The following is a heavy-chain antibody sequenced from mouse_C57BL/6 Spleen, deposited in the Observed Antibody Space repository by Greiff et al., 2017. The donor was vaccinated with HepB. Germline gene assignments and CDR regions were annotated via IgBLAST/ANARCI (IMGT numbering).Heavy chain of an antibody. Sequence: VQLQQSGPGLVKPSQSLSLTCSVTGYSITSGYYWNWIRQFPGNKLEWMGYISYDGSNNYNPSLKNRISITRDTSKNQFFLKLNSVTTEDTATYYCARASSDEWDWYFDVWGTGTTVTVSS. V-gene: IGHV3-6*01. CDR3: ARASSDEWDWYFDV. J-gene: IGHJ1*03. CDR1: GYSITSGYY. CDR2: ISYDGSN. D-gene: IGHD1-1*01.